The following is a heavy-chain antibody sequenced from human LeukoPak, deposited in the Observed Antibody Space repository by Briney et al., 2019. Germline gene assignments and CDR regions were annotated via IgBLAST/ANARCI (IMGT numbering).Heavy chain of an antibody. CDR3: ARDQDDFWSGPTHYYYGMDV. Sequence: VASVKVSCKASGYTFTGYYMHWVRQAPGQGLEWMGWINPNSGGTNYAQKFQGRVTMTRDTSISTAYMELSRLRSDDTAVYYCARDQDDFWSGPTHYYYGMDVWGQGTTVTVSS. J-gene: IGHJ6*02. CDR1: GYTFTGYY. D-gene: IGHD3-3*01. CDR2: INPNSGGT. V-gene: IGHV1-2*02.